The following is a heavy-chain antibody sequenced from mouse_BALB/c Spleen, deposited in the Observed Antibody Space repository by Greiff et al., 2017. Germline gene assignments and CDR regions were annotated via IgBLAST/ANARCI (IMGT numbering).Heavy chain of an antibody. J-gene: IGHJ1*01. Sequence: QVQLQQSGAELVRPGVSVKISCKGSGYTFTDYAMHWVKQSHAKSLEWIGVISTYYGDASYNQKFKGKATMTVDKSSSTAYMQLSSPTSEDSAVYYCTRPRGYDDWYFDVWGAGTTVTVSS. CDR1: GYTFTDYA. CDR3: TRPRGYDDWYFDV. V-gene: IGHV1S137*01. CDR2: ISTYYGDA. D-gene: IGHD2-2*01.